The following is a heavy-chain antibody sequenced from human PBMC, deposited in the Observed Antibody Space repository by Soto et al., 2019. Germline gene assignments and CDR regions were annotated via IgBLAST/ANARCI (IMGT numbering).Heavy chain of an antibody. CDR2: IYYSGST. CDR3: ARGPHSSGWYRSPGTFDI. CDR1: GGSISSYY. J-gene: IGHJ3*02. Sequence: SETLSLTCTVSGGSISSYYWSWIRQPPGKGLEWIGYIYYSGSTNYNPSLKSRVTISVDTSKNQFSLKLSSVTAADTAVYYCARGPHSSGWYRSPGTFDIWGQGTMVTVSS. D-gene: IGHD6-19*01. V-gene: IGHV4-59*01.